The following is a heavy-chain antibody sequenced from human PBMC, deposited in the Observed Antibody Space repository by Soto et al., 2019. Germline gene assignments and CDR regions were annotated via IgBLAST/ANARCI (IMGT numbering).Heavy chain of an antibody. CDR3: AKDYGLDRDGPFDY. Sequence: EVQLVESGGGSVQPGRSLRLSCAASGFSFDDYGMHWVRQGPGKGLEWVSGISWNSGDIYYADSVKGRFTISRDNAKRSLYLKMTSLRTEDTALYYCAKDYGLDRDGPFDYWGQGILVTVSS. J-gene: IGHJ4*02. D-gene: IGHD2-2*03. CDR2: ISWNSGDI. CDR1: GFSFDDYG. V-gene: IGHV3-9*01.